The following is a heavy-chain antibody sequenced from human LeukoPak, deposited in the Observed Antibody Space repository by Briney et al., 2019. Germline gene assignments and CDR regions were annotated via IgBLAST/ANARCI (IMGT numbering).Heavy chain of an antibody. Sequence: SETLSLTCAVSGYSLSSGFYWGWIRQPPGKGLEWIGSVYYSGSTYYNPSLKSRVTISLDTSKNQFSLKLSSVTAADTAVYYCASSITIFGVVTPRGDYWGQGTLVTVSS. CDR2: VYYSGST. CDR1: GYSLSSGFY. D-gene: IGHD3-3*01. CDR3: ASSITIFGVVTPRGDY. J-gene: IGHJ4*02. V-gene: IGHV4-38-2*01.